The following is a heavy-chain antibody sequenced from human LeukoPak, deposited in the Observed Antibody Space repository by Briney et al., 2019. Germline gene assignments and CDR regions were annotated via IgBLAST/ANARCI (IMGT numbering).Heavy chain of an antibody. V-gene: IGHV1-69*01. J-gene: IGHJ6*02. CDR1: GGTFSNYV. Sequence: GSSVKVSCKASGGTFSNYVFSWVRQAPGQGLEWMGGLIPIFGSADYAQKFQGRVTITADESTSTAYMELSSLRSEDTAVYYCATGGCSSTSCLVYYYYYGMDVWGQGTTVTVSS. CDR2: LIPIFGSA. CDR3: ATGGCSSTSCLVYYYYYGMDV. D-gene: IGHD2-2*01.